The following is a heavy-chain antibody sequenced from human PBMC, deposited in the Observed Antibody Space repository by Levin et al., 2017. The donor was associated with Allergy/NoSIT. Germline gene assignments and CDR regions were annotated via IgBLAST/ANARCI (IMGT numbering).Heavy chain of an antibody. CDR3: ARGPLYVWQSYRQMPPRAPDATKPQNWFDP. D-gene: IGHD3-16*02. CDR2: INHRGST. J-gene: IGHJ5*01. CDR1: GGSFSGYY. Sequence: SETLSLTCAVHGGSFSGYYWTWIRQPPGKGLEWIGEINHRGSTNYDPSLKSRVTISGDMSKDQFSLKLRSVTAADTAVYYCARGPLYVWQSYRQMPPRAPDATKPQNWFDPWGQGTLVTVSS. V-gene: IGHV4-34*01.